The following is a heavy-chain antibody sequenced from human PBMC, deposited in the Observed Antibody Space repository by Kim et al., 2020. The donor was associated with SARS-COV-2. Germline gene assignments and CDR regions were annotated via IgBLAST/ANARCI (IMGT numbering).Heavy chain of an antibody. J-gene: IGHJ4*02. CDR2: ISYDGSNK. Sequence: GGSLRLSCAASGFTFSSYGMHWVRQAPGKGLEWVAVISYDGSNKYYADSVKGRFTISRDNSKNTLYLQMNSLRAEDTAVYYCAKEGAIVATYFDYWGQGTLVTVSS. CDR3: AKEGAIVATYFDY. CDR1: GFTFSSYG. D-gene: IGHD5-12*01. V-gene: IGHV3-30*18.